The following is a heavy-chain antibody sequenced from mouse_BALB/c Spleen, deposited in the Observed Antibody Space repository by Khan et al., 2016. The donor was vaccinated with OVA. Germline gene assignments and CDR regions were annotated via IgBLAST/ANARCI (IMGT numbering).Heavy chain of an antibody. V-gene: IGHV3-2*02. J-gene: IGHJ3*01. CDR3: VRGRAY. CDR1: GYSITSDYA. CDR2: INYSGTT. Sequence: EVQLQESGPGLVKPSQSLSLTCTVTGYSITSDYAWNWIRQFPGNKLEWMGYINYSGTTSKTPSLKSRISITRDTSKNQFFLQLNSVTTEDTATYYCVRGRAYWGQGTVVTVSA.